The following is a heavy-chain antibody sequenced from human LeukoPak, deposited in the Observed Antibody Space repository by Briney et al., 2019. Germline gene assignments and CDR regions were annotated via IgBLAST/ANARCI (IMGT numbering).Heavy chain of an antibody. CDR1: GYTLTELS. J-gene: IGHJ4*02. D-gene: IGHD1-26*01. V-gene: IGHV1-24*01. Sequence: ASVKVSCKVSGYTLTELSMHWVRQAPGKGLEWMGGFDPEDGETIYAQKFQGRVTMTEDTSTDTAYMGLSSLRSEDTAVYYCATDLLGATTMDYWGQGTLVTVSS. CDR3: ATDLLGATTMDY. CDR2: FDPEDGET.